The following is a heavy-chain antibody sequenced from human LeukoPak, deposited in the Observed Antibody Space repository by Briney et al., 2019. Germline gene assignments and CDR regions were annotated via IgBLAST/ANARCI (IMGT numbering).Heavy chain of an antibody. CDR3: ARVAVDIVVVPAAMNFDY. D-gene: IGHD2-2*01. V-gene: IGHV3-21*01. CDR2: ISSSSSYI. J-gene: IGHJ4*02. CDR1: GFTFSSYG. Sequence: PGGSLRLSCAASGFTFSSYGMHWVRQAPGKGLEWVSSISSSSSYIYYADSVKGRFTISRDNAKNSLYLQMNSLRAEDTAVYYCARVAVDIVVVPAAMNFDYWGQGTLVTVSS.